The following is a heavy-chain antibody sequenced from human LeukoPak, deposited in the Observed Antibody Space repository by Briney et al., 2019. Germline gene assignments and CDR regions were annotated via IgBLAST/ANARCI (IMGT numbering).Heavy chain of an antibody. V-gene: IGHV3-30*02. CDR1: GFTFSIYN. J-gene: IGHJ4*02. CDR3: AKGYRWGFDY. Sequence: GESLQISCVASGFTFSIYNMYWVRQAPGKGLEWVAFIRSQASKTYYEESVKGRFTISRDNSKSTLYLQMNSLRVEDTAVYYCAKGYRWGFDYWGQGSLVTVSS. D-gene: IGHD3-16*02. CDR2: IRSQASKT.